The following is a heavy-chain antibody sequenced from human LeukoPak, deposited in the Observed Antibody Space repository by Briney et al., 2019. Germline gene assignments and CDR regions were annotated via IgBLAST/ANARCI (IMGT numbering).Heavy chain of an antibody. J-gene: IGHJ4*02. CDR2: ISGSGGST. CDR3: ASYYYGSGSMGGFDY. Sequence: PGGSLRLSCAASGFTFSSYAMSWVRQAPGKGLEWVSAISGSGGSTYYADSVKGRFTISRDNSKNTLYLQMNSLRAEDTAVYYCASYYYGSGSMGGFDYWGQGTLATVSS. D-gene: IGHD3-10*01. V-gene: IGHV3-23*01. CDR1: GFTFSSYA.